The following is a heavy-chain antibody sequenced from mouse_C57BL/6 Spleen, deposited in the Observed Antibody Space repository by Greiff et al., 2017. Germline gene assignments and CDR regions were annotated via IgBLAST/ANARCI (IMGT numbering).Heavy chain of an antibody. CDR2: IHPNSGST. J-gene: IGHJ4*01. V-gene: IGHV1-64*01. Sequence: VQLQQSGAELVKPGASVKLSCKASGYTFTSYWMHWVKQRPGQGLEWIGMIHPNSGSTNYNEKFKSKATLTVDKSSSTAYMQLSSLTSEDSAVYYCARGGDYYAMDYWGQGTSVTVSS. CDR3: ARGGDYYAMDY. CDR1: GYTFTSYW.